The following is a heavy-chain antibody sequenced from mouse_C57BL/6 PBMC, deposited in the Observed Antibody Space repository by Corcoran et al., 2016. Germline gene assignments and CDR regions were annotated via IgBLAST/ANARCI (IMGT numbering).Heavy chain of an antibody. CDR2: ISYDGSN. V-gene: IGHV3-6*01. D-gene: IGHD1-1*01. J-gene: IGHJ1*03. Sequence: DVQLQESGPGLVKPSQSLSLTCSVTGYSITSGYYWNWIRQFPGNKLEWMGYISYDGSNNYNPSLKNRISITRDTSKNQCFLKLNSVTTEDTATYYCARDYYYGRGYFDVWGTGTTVTVSS. CDR3: ARDYYYGRGYFDV. CDR1: GYSITSGYY.